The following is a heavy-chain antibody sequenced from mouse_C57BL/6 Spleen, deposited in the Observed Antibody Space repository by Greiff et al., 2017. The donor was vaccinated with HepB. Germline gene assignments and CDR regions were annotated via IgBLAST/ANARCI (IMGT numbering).Heavy chain of an antibody. J-gene: IGHJ4*01. V-gene: IGHV1-50*01. CDR1: GYTFTSYW. CDR3: ARTGGPSYAMDY. CDR2: IDPSDSYT. D-gene: IGHD3-1*01. Sequence: QVQLQQSGAELVKPGASVKLSCKASGYTFTSYWMQWVKQRPGQGLEWIGEIDPSDSYTNYNQKFKGKATLTVDTSSSTAYMQLSSLTSEDSAVYYCARTGGPSYAMDYWGQGTSVTVSS.